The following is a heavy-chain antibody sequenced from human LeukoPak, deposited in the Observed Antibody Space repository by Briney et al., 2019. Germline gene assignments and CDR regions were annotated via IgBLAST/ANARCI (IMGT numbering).Heavy chain of an antibody. D-gene: IGHD6-19*01. J-gene: IGHJ6*03. CDR3: ARDGQWLAKYYYYYYMDV. CDR2: ISAYNGNT. CDR1: GYTFTSYG. Sequence: RASVKVSCXASGYTFTSYGISWVRRAPGQGLEWMGWISAYNGNTNYAQKLQGRVTMTTDTSTSTAYMELRSLRSDDTAVYYCARDGQWLAKYYYYYYMDVWGKGTTVTVSS. V-gene: IGHV1-18*01.